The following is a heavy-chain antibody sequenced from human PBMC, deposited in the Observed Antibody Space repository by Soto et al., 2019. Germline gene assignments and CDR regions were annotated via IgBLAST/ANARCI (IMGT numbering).Heavy chain of an antibody. CDR3: ARAGYSAFYYYGMDV. Sequence: AASVKVSCKASGYTFTSYGISWVRQAPGQGLEWMGWISAYNGNTNYAQKLQGRVTMTTDTSTSTAYMELRSLRSDDTAVYYCARAGYSAFYYYGMDVWGQGTTVTVSS. D-gene: IGHD1-26*01. CDR1: GYTFTSYG. J-gene: IGHJ6*02. V-gene: IGHV1-18*01. CDR2: ISAYNGNT.